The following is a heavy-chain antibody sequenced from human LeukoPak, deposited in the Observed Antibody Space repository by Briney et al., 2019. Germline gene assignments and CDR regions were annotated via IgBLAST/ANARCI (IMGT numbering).Heavy chain of an antibody. Sequence: PGGSLRLSCAASGFTFSSYWMHWVRHAPGKGLVWVSRINSDGSSTSYADSVKGRFTISRDNAKNTLYLQMNSLRAEDTAVYYCARVDPIAVAAFDIWGQGTMVTVSS. CDR1: GFTFSSYW. J-gene: IGHJ3*02. D-gene: IGHD6-19*01. CDR3: ARVDPIAVAAFDI. CDR2: INSDGSST. V-gene: IGHV3-74*01.